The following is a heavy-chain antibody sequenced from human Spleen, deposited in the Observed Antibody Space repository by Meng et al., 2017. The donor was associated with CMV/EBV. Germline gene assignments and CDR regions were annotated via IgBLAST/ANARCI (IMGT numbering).Heavy chain of an antibody. D-gene: IGHD3-10*01. J-gene: IGHJ6*02. CDR1: GFTFSSYS. CDR2: ISSSSSYI. CDR3: IKEGSDYYYHGLDV. V-gene: IGHV3-21*04. Sequence: GGSLRLSCAASGFTFSSYSMNWVRQAPGKGLEWVSSISSSSSYIYYADSVKGRFTISRDNAKNSLYLQMNSLRTEDTALYYCIKEGSDYYYHGLDVWGQGTTVTVSS.